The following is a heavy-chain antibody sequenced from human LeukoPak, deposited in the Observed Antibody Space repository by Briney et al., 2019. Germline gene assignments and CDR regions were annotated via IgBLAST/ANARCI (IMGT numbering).Heavy chain of an antibody. J-gene: IGHJ4*02. Sequence: ASVNVSCKASGYTFTSYYMHWVRQAPGQGLEWMGLINPSGGSTSYAQKFQGRVTMTRDMSTSTVYMELSSLRSEDTAVYYCARTRYSNQLPHGYWGQGTLVTVSS. D-gene: IGHD4-11*01. CDR3: ARTRYSNQLPHGY. V-gene: IGHV1-46*01. CDR2: INPSGGST. CDR1: GYTFTSYY.